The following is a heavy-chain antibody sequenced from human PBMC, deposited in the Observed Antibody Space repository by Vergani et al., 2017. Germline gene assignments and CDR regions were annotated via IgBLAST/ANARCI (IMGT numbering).Heavy chain of an antibody. CDR3: ANDEYGDECFDY. D-gene: IGHD4-17*01. Sequence: QVQLVESGGGVVQPGRSLRLSCAASGFTFSSYGMHWVRQAPGTGLEWVAVISYDGSNKYYADSVKGRVTISRDNSKNTLYLQMNSLRAEDTAVYYCANDEYGDECFDYWGQGTLVTVSS. J-gene: IGHJ4*02. V-gene: IGHV3-30*18. CDR2: ISYDGSNK. CDR1: GFTFSSYG.